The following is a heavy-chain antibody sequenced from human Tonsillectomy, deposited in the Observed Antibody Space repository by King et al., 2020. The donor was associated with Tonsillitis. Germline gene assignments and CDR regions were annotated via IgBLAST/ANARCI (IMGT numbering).Heavy chain of an antibody. Sequence: VQLVESGGALVKPGGSLRLSCAASGLTFSNAWMSWVRQAPGKGLEWLGRIKSKADGGTTDYAAPVKGRFTISRDDSKNTMYMQMNGLQTEDTAVYYCTIKLYFGDHWGQGTLFSVSS. CDR1: GLTFSNAW. D-gene: IGHD3-9*01. J-gene: IGHJ4*02. CDR2: IKSKADGGTT. V-gene: IGHV3-15*02. CDR3: TIKLYFGDH.